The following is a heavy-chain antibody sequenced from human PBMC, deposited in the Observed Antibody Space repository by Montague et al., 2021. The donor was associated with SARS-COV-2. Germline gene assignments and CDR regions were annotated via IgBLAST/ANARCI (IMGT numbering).Heavy chain of an antibody. Sequence: SETLSLTCTVSFGSISTYYWSWIRQPPGKGLEWNGFIFYNGSTKYNPSLKRRGSISLDTSKNQFSLKLSSVTAADTAVYYCARQDAWAYCGDECYRGWFDSWGQGTLVTVSS. CDR1: FGSISTYY. D-gene: IGHD2-21*01. CDR3: ARQDAWAYCGDECYRGWFDS. J-gene: IGHJ5*01. CDR2: IFYNGST. V-gene: IGHV4-59*01.